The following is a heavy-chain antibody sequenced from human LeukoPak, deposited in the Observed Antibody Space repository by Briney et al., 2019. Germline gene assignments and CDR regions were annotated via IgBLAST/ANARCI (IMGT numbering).Heavy chain of an antibody. V-gene: IGHV3-23*01. D-gene: IGHD2-2*01. CDR3: AKREGIVVVPAAGFDY. CDR1: GFTLSRYA. Sequence: GGSLRLSCAASGFTLSRYAMSWVRQAPGKGLEWVSAISGSGGSAYYADSVKGRFTISRDNSKNTLYLQMNSLRAEDTAVYYCAKREGIVVVPAAGFDYWGQGTLVTVSS. CDR2: ISGSGGSA. J-gene: IGHJ4*02.